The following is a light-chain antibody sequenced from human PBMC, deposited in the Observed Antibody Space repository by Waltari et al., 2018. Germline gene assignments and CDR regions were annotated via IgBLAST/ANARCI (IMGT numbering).Light chain of an antibody. CDR3: QQYNDWPPLT. CDR2: GAS. Sequence: EVVMTQSPATLSVSPGERVTLSCRASQSVSRFVAWYQQKPGQAPRLLIYGASTRATGIPARFSGSRSGTEFTLTISSLQSEDFAVYYCQQYNDWPPLTFGGGTKLEIK. J-gene: IGKJ4*01. CDR1: QSVSRF. V-gene: IGKV3-15*01.